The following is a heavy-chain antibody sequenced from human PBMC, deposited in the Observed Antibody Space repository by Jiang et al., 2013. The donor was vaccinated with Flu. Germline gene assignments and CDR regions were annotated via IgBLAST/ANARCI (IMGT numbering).Heavy chain of an antibody. J-gene: IGHJ6*02. CDR1: GYTFTSYG. Sequence: GAEVKKPGASVKVSCKASGYTFTSYGSSWVRQAPGQGLEWMGWISASNGNTNYAQKLQGRVTMTTDTSTGTAYMELRSLRSDDTAVYYCARGVSVGSGSYYSQPDYYYAMDVWGQGTTVTVSS. V-gene: IGHV1-18*04. D-gene: IGHD3-10*01. CDR3: ARGVSVGSGSYYSQPDYYYAMDV. CDR2: ISASNGNT.